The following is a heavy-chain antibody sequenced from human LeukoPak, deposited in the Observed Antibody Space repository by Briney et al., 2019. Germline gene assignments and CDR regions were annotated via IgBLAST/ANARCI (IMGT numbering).Heavy chain of an antibody. Sequence: ASVKVSCKASGYSFTDKYMHWVRQAPGQGLEWMGWINPNSGGTNYAQKFQGRVTMTTDTSMSTAYMELSRLTSDDTAVYYCARDLDYYYGSGSYPYYFDYWGQGTLVTVSS. J-gene: IGHJ4*02. D-gene: IGHD3-10*01. CDR3: ARDLDYYYGSGSYPYYFDY. CDR1: GYSFTDKY. V-gene: IGHV1-2*02. CDR2: INPNSGGT.